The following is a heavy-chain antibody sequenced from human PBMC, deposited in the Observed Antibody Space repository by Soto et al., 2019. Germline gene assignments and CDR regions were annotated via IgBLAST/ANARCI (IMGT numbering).Heavy chain of an antibody. J-gene: IGHJ4*02. CDR2: ISSSSSTI. V-gene: IGHV3-48*01. Sequence: GSLGLSWAVSGGTISSHSMNWVRQTQVKGRVWVSSISSSSSTIYYAASVKGRFTISRDNAKDSLYLQINSLRPEDTAVYYCARDGLKILRYFDLDFWGQGSLVTVSS. D-gene: IGHD3-9*01. CDR1: GGTISSHS. CDR3: ARDGLKILRYFDLDF.